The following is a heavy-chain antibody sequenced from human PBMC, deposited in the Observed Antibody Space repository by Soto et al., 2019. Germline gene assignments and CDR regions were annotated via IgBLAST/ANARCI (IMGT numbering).Heavy chain of an antibody. CDR2: FDPEDGET. J-gene: IGHJ4*02. D-gene: IGHD5-12*01. V-gene: IGHV1-24*01. Sequence: ASVKVSCKVSGYTLTELSMHWVRQAPGKGLEWMGGFDPEDGETIYAQKFQGRVTMTEDTSTGTAYMELSSLRSEDTAVYYCARDHLVAVATIIDYWGQGTLVTVSS. CDR1: GYTLTELS. CDR3: ARDHLVAVATIIDY.